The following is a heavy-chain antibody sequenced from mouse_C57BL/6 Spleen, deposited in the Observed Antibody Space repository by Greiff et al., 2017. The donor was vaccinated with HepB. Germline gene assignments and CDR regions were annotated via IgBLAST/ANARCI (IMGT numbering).Heavy chain of an antibody. J-gene: IGHJ2*01. V-gene: IGHV1-22*01. CDR1: GYTFTDYN. CDR3: ARALYYGSSYDY. Sequence: EVQVVESGPELVKPGASVKMSCKASGYTFTDYNMHWVKQSHGKSLEWIGYINPNNGGTSYNQKFKGKATLTVNKSSSTAYMELRSLTSEDSAVYYCARALYYGSSYDYWGQGTTLTVSS. D-gene: IGHD1-1*01. CDR2: INPNNGGT.